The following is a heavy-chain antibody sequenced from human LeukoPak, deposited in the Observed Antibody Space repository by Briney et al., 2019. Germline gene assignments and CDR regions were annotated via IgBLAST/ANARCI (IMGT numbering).Heavy chain of an antibody. V-gene: IGHV4-30-2*01. CDR1: GGSISSGGYS. D-gene: IGHD6-19*01. CDR2: IYQSGST. J-gene: IGHJ4*02. Sequence: PSQTLSLTCAVSGGSISSGGYSWSWIRQPPGKGLEWIGYIYQSGSTYYNSSLKSRVTISVDRSKNQFSLKLSSVTAADTAVYYCARVKYTSGWHFDYWGQGTLVTVSS. CDR3: ARVKYTSGWHFDY.